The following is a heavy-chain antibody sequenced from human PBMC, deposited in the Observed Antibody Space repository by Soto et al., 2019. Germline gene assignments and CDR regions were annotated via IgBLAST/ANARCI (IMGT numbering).Heavy chain of an antibody. CDR3: AKGERQWLVTSDFNY. V-gene: IGHV3-30*18. Sequence: VQLVESGGGVVQPGRCLRLSCAASGFTFSDYAMHWVRQAPGKGLERVAVVSHDGRNTHYADSVKGRFTISRDSSKNTVSRETTSLRAEDTAVYSCAKGERQWLVTSDFNYWGQGALVTVSS. CDR1: GFTFSDYA. CDR2: VSHDGRNT. J-gene: IGHJ4*02. D-gene: IGHD6-19*01.